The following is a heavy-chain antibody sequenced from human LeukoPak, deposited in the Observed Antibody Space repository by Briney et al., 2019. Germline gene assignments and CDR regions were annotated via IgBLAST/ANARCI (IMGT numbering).Heavy chain of an antibody. D-gene: IGHD3-16*02. J-gene: IGHJ4*02. V-gene: IGHV4-34*01. CDR1: GGSFSGYY. Sequence: RPSETLSLTCAVYGGSFSGYYWSWIRQPPGKGLEWIWEINHSGSTNYNPSLKSRVTISVDTSKNQFSLKLSSVTAADTAVYYCARRYYDYVWGSYRFDYWGQGTLVTVSS. CDR2: INHSGST. CDR3: ARRYYDYVWGSYRFDY.